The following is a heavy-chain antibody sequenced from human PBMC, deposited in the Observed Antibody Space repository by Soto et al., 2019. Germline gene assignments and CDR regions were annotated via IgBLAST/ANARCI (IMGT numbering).Heavy chain of an antibody. Sequence: GGSLRLSCAAPGFTFSSYAMHWVRQAPGKGLGWVAVISYDGSNKYYADSVKGRFTISRDNSKNTLYLQMNSLRAEDTAVYYCASRVTILGMDVWGQGTTVTVSS. D-gene: IGHD3-10*01. V-gene: IGHV3-30-3*01. CDR1: GFTFSSYA. J-gene: IGHJ6*02. CDR3: ASRVTILGMDV. CDR2: ISYDGSNK.